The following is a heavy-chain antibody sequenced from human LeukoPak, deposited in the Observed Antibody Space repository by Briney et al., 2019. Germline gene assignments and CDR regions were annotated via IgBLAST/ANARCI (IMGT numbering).Heavy chain of an antibody. CDR1: GYTFTSYD. J-gene: IGHJ4*02. Sequence: ASVKVSCKASGYTFTSYDINWVRQATGQGLEWMGWMNPNSGNTGYAQKFQGRVTMTRNTSISTAYMELSSLRSEDTAVYYCARGWNGDYVRGVDYYFDYWGQGTLVTVSS. V-gene: IGHV1-8*01. D-gene: IGHD4-17*01. CDR3: ARGWNGDYVRGVDYYFDY. CDR2: MNPNSGNT.